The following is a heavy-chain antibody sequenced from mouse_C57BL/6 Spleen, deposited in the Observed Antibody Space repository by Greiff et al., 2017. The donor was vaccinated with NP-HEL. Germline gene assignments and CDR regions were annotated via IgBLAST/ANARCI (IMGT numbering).Heavy chain of an antibody. CDR2: IYPRSGNT. J-gene: IGHJ3*01. CDR3: ARGYGSSYTWFAY. D-gene: IGHD1-1*01. CDR1: GYTFTSYG. Sequence: QVQLQQSGAELARPGASVKLSCKASGYTFTSYGISWVKQRTGQGLEWIGEIYPRSGNTYYTEKFKGKATLTADKSSSTAYMELRSLTSEDSAVYFCARGYGSSYTWFAYWGQGTLVTVSA. V-gene: IGHV1-81*01.